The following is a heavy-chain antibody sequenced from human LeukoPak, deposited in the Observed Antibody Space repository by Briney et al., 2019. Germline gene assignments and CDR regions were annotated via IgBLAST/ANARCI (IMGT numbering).Heavy chain of an antibody. D-gene: IGHD3-16*01. CDR1: GGSFSGYY. CDR3: ARDRKVITHYAFDI. Sequence: PSETLSLTCAVYGGSFSGYYWSWIRQPPGKGLEWIGYIYYSGSTYYNPSLESRVTISVDTSKNQFSLNLSSVTAADTAVYYCARDRKVITHYAFDIWGQGTMVTVSS. J-gene: IGHJ3*02. CDR2: IYYSGST. V-gene: IGHV4-34*09.